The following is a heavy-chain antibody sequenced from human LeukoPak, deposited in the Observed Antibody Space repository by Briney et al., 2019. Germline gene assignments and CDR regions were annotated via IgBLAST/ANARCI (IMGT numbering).Heavy chain of an antibody. CDR2: IIPILGIA. CDR1: GGTFSSYA. J-gene: IGHJ4*02. CDR3: ARARGRYSSGWCDY. V-gene: IGHV1-69*04. Sequence: SVKVSCKASGGTFSSYAISWVRQAPGQGLEWMGRIIPILGIANYAQKFQGRVTITADKSTSTAYMELSSLRSEDTAVYYCARARGRYSSGWCDYWGQGTLVTVSS. D-gene: IGHD6-19*01.